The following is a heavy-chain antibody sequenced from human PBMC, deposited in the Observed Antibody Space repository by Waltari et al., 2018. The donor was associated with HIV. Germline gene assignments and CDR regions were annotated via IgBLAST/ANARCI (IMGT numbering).Heavy chain of an antibody. CDR3: VTLYKQSPLYSNF. CDR2: FDPKNGKP. J-gene: IGHJ1*01. D-gene: IGHD2-15*01. Sequence: QVHLIQSAFDMKKPGASVTIACKVSGSPLSVLSMQWVRQGPGHRLEWMGGFDPKNGKPVHSKRFWGRVSLAEDTSEDTAYLELNRLTSDDTAVYYCVTLYKQSPLYSNFWGQGTLVTVSP. V-gene: IGHV1-24*01. CDR1: GSPLSVLS.